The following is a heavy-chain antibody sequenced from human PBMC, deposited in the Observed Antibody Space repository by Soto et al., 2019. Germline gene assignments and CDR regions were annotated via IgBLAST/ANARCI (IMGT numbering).Heavy chain of an antibody. CDR3: AKETRITIFGVVILYYYYMDV. CDR2: ISGSGGST. D-gene: IGHD3-3*01. J-gene: IGHJ6*03. Sequence: GGSLRLSCAASGFTFSSYAMSWVRQAPGKGLEWVSAISGSGGSTYYADSVKGRFTISRDNSKNTLYLQMNSLRAEDTAVYYCAKETRITIFGVVILYYYYMDVWGKGTTVTVSS. CDR1: GFTFSSYA. V-gene: IGHV3-23*01.